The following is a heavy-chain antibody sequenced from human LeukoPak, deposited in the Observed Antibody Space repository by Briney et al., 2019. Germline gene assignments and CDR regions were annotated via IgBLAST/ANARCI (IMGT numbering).Heavy chain of an antibody. D-gene: IGHD2-2*01. J-gene: IGHJ3*02. Sequence: SETLSLTCAVYGGSFSEYYWSWIRQPPGKGLEWIGEINHNGSTNYNPSLKSRVTISEDTSKNQFSLKLSSVTAADTTVYYCARSYCSSSCYAVGAFDIWGQGTVVTVSS. V-gene: IGHV4-34*01. CDR2: INHNGST. CDR3: ARSYCSSSCYAVGAFDI. CDR1: GGSFSEYY.